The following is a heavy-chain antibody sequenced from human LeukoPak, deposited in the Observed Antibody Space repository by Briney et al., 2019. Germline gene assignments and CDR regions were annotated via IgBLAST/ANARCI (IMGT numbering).Heavy chain of an antibody. V-gene: IGHV3-33*01. CDR1: GFTFSDYG. D-gene: IGHD5-18*01. J-gene: IGHJ4*02. CDR2: ICYDGTNK. Sequence: GGSLTLSCAVSGFTFSDYGMHWVRQAPGKGLEWVGLICYDGTNKYYVDSVKGQFTISRDNSKTTLYLQMNSRRADDTAVYYGARDRYGIRRDYFDYWGQGILVTVSS. CDR3: ARDRYGIRRDYFDY.